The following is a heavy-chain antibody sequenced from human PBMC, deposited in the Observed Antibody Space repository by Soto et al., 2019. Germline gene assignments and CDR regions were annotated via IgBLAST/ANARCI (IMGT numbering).Heavy chain of an antibody. Sequence: QVQLVQSGAEMKKPGSSVKVSCQSSGGTFNTYAMNWVRQAPGQGPEWMGDISPMFGATNYAPKFQGRVTITADESTGTSYMQLSILTSEDTALSFGAREVNVHTPGFVNWGQGTLVIVS. V-gene: IGHV1-69*19. J-gene: IGHJ4*02. CDR3: AREVNVHTPGFVN. CDR2: ISPMFGAT. CDR1: GGTFNTYA. D-gene: IGHD2-21*01.